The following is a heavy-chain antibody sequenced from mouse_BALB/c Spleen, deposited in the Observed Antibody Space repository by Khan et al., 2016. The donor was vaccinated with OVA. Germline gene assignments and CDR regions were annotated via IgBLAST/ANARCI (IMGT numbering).Heavy chain of an antibody. CDR3: ARQPYYHYNIMVY. Sequence: QMQLEELGPGLVAPSQSLSITCTISGFSLTNYGVHWVRQPPGKGLEWLVVIWSDGSTTYNSALKSRLTNRKDNSNSQVFLKMNMRQTVDTSMYFCARQPYYHYNIMVYWGQGTSVTVAS. J-gene: IGHJ4*01. V-gene: IGHV2-6-1*01. CDR1: GFSLTNYG. D-gene: IGHD2-4*01. CDR2: IWSDGST.